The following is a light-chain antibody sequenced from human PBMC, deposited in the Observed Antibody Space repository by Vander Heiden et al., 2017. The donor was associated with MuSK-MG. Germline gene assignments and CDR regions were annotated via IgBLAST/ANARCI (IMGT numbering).Light chain of an antibody. V-gene: IGLV2-14*01. CDR2: DVS. CDR1: SSDVGGYNY. CDR3: SSYTSSSTLV. J-gene: IGLJ2*01. Sequence: QSALTQPPSVSGSPGQSITISCTGTSSDVGGYNYVSWYQQHPGKAPKLMIYDVSNRPAGVSNRFSGSKSGNTASLTISGLQAEDEADYYCSSYTSSSTLVFGGGTKLTVL.